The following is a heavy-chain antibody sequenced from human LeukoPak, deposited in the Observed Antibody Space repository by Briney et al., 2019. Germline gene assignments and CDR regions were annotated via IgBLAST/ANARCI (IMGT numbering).Heavy chain of an antibody. J-gene: IGHJ3*02. D-gene: IGHD3-16*01. CDR3: ARSPESGGNVFDI. CDR1: GFTVSSNY. V-gene: IGHV3-72*01. Sequence: GGSLRLSCAASGFTVSSNYMSWVRQAPGKGLEWVGRSRNKRNGYTTEYGASVKGRFSVSRDDSKNSVYLQMNSLKTEDTAVYYCARSPESGGNVFDIWGQGTMVTVSS. CDR2: SRNKRNGYTT.